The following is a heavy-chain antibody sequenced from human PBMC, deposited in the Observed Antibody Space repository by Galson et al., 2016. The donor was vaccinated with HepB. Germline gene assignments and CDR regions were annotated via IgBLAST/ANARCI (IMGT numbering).Heavy chain of an antibody. Sequence: SETLSLTCTVSGGSISSYYWSWIRQPPGKGLEWIGYVDYTGSTNYNPSLKGRVTISVDTSKNQFSLELNSVTAADTAVYYCARVQYSSGWTFDYWGQGTLVTVSS. D-gene: IGHD6-19*01. CDR1: GGSISSYY. CDR2: VDYTGST. J-gene: IGHJ4*02. CDR3: ARVQYSSGWTFDY. V-gene: IGHV4-59*01.